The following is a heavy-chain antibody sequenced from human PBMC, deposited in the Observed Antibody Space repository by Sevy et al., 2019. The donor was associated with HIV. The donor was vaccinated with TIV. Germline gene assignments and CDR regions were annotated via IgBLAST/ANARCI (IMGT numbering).Heavy chain of an antibody. CDR3: AKSREFYDVNGGYFDY. CDR1: GYTLIDLS. CDR2: FDPEDGER. Sequence: ASVKVSCKVSGYTLIDLSMHWVRQAPGKGREWMGRFDPEDGERIYAQKFQGRVTITGDTSTDTAYMELSSLRSEDTAVYYCAKSREFYDVNGGYFDYWGQGTLVTVSS. J-gene: IGHJ4*02. D-gene: IGHD2-8*01. V-gene: IGHV1-24*01.